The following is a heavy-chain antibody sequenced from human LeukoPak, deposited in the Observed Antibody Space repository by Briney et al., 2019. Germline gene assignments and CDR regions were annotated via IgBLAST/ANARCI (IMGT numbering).Heavy chain of an antibody. Sequence: GRSLRLSCAASGFTFSSYGMHRVRQAPGKGLEWVAVISYDGSNKYYADSVKGRFTISRDNAKNTLYLEMNSLRAEDTAVYYCARTFAAAHIDYWGQGTLVTVSS. CDR3: ARTFAAAHIDY. J-gene: IGHJ4*02. V-gene: IGHV3-30*03. CDR2: ISYDGSNK. CDR1: GFTFSSYG. D-gene: IGHD2-15*01.